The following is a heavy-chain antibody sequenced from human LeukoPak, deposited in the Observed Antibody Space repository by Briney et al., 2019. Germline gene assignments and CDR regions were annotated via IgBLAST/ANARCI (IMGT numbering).Heavy chain of an antibody. D-gene: IGHD3-3*01. J-gene: IGHJ5*02. CDR1: GGSISSYY. Sequence: SETLSLTCTVSGGSISSYYWSWIRQPAGKGLEWIGRIYTSGSTNYNPSLKSRVTMSVGTSKNQFSLKLSSVTAADTAVYYCARDSSKYYDFWSGYNWFDPWGQGTLVTVSS. V-gene: IGHV4-4*07. CDR3: ARDSSKYYDFWSGYNWFDP. CDR2: IYTSGST.